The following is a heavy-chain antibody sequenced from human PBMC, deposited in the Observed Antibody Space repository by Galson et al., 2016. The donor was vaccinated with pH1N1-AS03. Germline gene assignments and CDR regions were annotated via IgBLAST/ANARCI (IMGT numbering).Heavy chain of an antibody. CDR3: ARGGVFFSGSGSYHN. CDR1: GGSFSGYY. D-gene: IGHD3-10*01. J-gene: IGHJ4*02. CDR2: IHHSGSPT. Sequence: SETLSLTCAVYGGSFSGYYWSWIRQPPGKGLEWTGEIHHSGSPTNYSPSLKSRVTISVDTSKNQFSLKLSSVTAADTAIYFCARGGVFFSGSGSYHNWGQGTLVTVSS. V-gene: IGHV4-34*01.